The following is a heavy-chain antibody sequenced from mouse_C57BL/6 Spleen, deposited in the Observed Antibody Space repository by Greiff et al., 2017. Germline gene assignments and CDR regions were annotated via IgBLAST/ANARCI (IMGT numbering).Heavy chain of an antibody. Sequence: DVQLVESEGGLVQPGSSMKLSCTASGFTFSDYYMAWVRQVPEKGLEWVANINYDGSSTYYLDSLKSRFIISRDNAKNILYLQMSSLKSEDTATYYCARDEGYSNFWYFDVWGTGTTVTVSS. J-gene: IGHJ1*03. CDR3: ARDEGYSNFWYFDV. CDR1: GFTFSDYY. D-gene: IGHD2-5*01. V-gene: IGHV5-16*01. CDR2: INYDGSST.